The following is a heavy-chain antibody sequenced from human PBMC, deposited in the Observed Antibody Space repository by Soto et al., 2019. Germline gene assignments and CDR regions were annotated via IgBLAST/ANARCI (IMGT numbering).Heavy chain of an antibody. Sequence: SETLSLTCSVSDDSINSDKHYWGWIRQPPGKGLEWIGSVYYRGNAYYNPSLQTRVTISLDKSKSQFSLKLNSVTAADSAVYFCARLEGLATISYYFDFWGPGALVTVSS. CDR2: VYYRGNA. CDR3: ARLEGLATISYYFDF. CDR1: DDSINSDKHY. D-gene: IGHD5-12*01. V-gene: IGHV4-39*01. J-gene: IGHJ4*02.